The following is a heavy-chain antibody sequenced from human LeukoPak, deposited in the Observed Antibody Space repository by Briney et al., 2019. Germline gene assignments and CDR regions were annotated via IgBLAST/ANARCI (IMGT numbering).Heavy chain of an antibody. CDR2: IYTSGST. CDR3: VNSLAYCGGDCYLNAFDI. J-gene: IGHJ3*02. V-gene: IGHV4-61*02. CDR1: GGSISSGSYY. Sequence: ASETLSLTCTVSGGSISSGSYYWSWIRQPAGKGLEWIGRIYTSGSTNYNPSLKSRVTISVDTSKNQFSLKLSSVTAADTAVYYCVNSLAYCGGDCYLNAFDIWGQGTMVTVSS. D-gene: IGHD2-21*01.